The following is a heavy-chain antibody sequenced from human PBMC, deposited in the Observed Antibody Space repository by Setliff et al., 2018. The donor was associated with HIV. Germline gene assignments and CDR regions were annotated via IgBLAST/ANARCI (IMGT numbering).Heavy chain of an antibody. Sequence: GGSLRLSCAASGFSFSGFWMTWVRQAPGKGLEWVSAIIESGGTFYTDSVKGRFTISRDNSKNTLYLQMNSLRAEDTAVYYCAKVTSFWFEDYWGQGTLVTVSS. V-gene: IGHV3-23*01. CDR2: IIESGGT. CDR1: GFSFSGFW. CDR3: AKVTSFWFEDY. J-gene: IGHJ4*02. D-gene: IGHD2-2*01.